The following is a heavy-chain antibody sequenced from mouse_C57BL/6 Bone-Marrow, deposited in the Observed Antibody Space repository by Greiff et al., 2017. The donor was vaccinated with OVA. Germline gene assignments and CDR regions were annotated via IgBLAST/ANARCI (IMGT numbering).Heavy chain of an antibody. CDR2: IYPGDGDT. D-gene: IGHD1-1*01. V-gene: IGHV1-80*01. CDR3: ARGDYGSDWYFDV. Sequence: QVQLQQSGAELVKPGASVKISCKASGYAFSSYWMNWVKQRPGKGLEWIGQIYPGDGDTNYNGKFKGKATLTADKSSSTAYMQLSSLTSEDSAVYVCARGDYGSDWYFDVWGTGTTVTVSS. J-gene: IGHJ1*03. CDR1: GYAFSSYW.